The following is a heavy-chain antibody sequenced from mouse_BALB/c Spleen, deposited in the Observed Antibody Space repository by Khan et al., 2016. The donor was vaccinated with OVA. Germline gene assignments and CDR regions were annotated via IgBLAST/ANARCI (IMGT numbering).Heavy chain of an antibody. D-gene: IGHD4-1*01. Sequence: EVELVESGGDLVKPGGSLKLSCAASGFTFSSYSMSWVRQTPDKRLEWVASISSGGDYTYYPDIVTGRFPISRDNAKNTLYLEMSSLKSEDTAMYYCASHLTGSFAYWGQGTLVTVSA. V-gene: IGHV5-6*01. J-gene: IGHJ3*01. CDR3: ASHLTGSFAY. CDR2: ISSGGDYT. CDR1: GFTFSSYS.